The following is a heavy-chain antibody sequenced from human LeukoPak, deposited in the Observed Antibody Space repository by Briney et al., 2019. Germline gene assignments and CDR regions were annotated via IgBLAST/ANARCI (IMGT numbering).Heavy chain of an antibody. Sequence: ASVKVSCKASGGTFSSYAISWVRQAPGQGLEWMGGIIPIFGTANYAQKFQGRVTITTDESTSTAYMELSSLRSEDTAVYYCARHSSSWPYYYYYMDVWGKGTTVTVSS. CDR2: IIPIFGTA. V-gene: IGHV1-69*05. CDR1: GGTFSSYA. D-gene: IGHD6-13*01. J-gene: IGHJ6*03. CDR3: ARHSSSWPYYYYYMDV.